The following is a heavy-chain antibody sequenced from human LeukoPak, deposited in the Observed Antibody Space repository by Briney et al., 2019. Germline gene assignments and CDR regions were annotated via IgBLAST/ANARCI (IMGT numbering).Heavy chain of an antibody. CDR2: MNPNSGNT. J-gene: IGHJ5*02. Sequence: ASVKVSCKASGYTFTTYDINWVRQATGQQRECMGWMNPNSGNTGYTQKFQGRVTMTRNTSISTAYMELSSLRSEDTAVYYCARGRGSGHKENWFDPWGQGTLVTVSS. V-gene: IGHV1-8*01. CDR1: GYTFTTYD. CDR3: ARGRGSGHKENWFDP. D-gene: IGHD6-19*01.